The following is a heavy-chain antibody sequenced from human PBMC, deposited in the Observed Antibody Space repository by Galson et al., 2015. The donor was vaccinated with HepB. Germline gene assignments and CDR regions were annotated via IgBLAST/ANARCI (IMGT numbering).Heavy chain of an antibody. CDR1: GYTFTRYA. CDR3: ARRNSWYDYGMDV. V-gene: IGHV1-3*01. J-gene: IGHJ6*02. CDR2: INAGNGNT. D-gene: IGHD4-23*01. Sequence: SVKVSCKASGYTFTRYAMLWVRQAPGQRLEWMGWINAGNGNTKYSQKFQGRVTITRDTSASTAYMELSSLRSEDTAVYYCARRNSWYDYGMDVWGQGTTVTVSS.